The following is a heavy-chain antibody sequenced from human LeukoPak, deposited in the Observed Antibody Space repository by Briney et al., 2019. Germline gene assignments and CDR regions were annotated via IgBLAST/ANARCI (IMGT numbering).Heavy chain of an antibody. CDR3: ARPLRAAAKYYFDY. CDR2: INPNSGGT. D-gene: IGHD6-13*01. CDR1: GYTFSSYL. V-gene: IGHV1-2*02. J-gene: IGHJ4*02. Sequence: ASVKVSCKASGYTFSSYLIHWVRQAPGQGLEWMGIINPNSGGTNYAQKFQGRVTMTRDTSISTAYMELSRLRSDDTAVYYCARPLRAAAKYYFDYWGQGTLVTVSS.